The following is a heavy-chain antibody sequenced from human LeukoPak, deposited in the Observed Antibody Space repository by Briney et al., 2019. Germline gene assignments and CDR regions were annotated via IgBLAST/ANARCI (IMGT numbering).Heavy chain of an antibody. Sequence: GGSLRLSCAASGFTFSSYAMSWVRQAPGKGLEWVSAISGSAGSKYYADSVKGRFTISRDNSKNTLYLQMNSLRAEDTAVYYCAREETTDTSYDYWGQGTLVTVSS. D-gene: IGHD1-26*01. CDR2: ISGSAGSK. CDR3: AREETTDTSYDY. CDR1: GFTFSSYA. J-gene: IGHJ4*02. V-gene: IGHV3-23*01.